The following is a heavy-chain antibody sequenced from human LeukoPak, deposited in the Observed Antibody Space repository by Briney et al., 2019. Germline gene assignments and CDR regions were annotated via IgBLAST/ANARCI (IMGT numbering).Heavy chain of an antibody. D-gene: IGHD3-9*01. Sequence: GGSLRLSCAASGFTFSSSWMSWVRQAPGKVLEWVANIKQDGSEKYYVDSVKGRFTISRDNAKNSLYLQLNSLRAEDTAMYYCARLVGGILTGYPDYWGQGTLVTVSS. J-gene: IGHJ4*02. CDR3: ARLVGGILTGYPDY. CDR1: GFTFSSSW. CDR2: IKQDGSEK. V-gene: IGHV3-7*03.